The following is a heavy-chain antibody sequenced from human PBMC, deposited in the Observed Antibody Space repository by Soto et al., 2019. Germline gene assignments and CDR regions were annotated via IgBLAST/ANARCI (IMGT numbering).Heavy chain of an antibody. CDR1: GYTFTNFW. J-gene: IGHJ5*02. D-gene: IGHD3-16*02. V-gene: IGHV5-10-1*01. CDR3: ARLYRMEDFDP. CDR2: IDPGDSHT. Sequence: PGESLKISCQASGYTFTNFWITWVRQVPGKGLEWMGRIDPGDSHTNYSPSFQGHVTISVDKSINTAHLQWSSLRASDTAMYYCARLYRMEDFDPWGQGTLVTVS.